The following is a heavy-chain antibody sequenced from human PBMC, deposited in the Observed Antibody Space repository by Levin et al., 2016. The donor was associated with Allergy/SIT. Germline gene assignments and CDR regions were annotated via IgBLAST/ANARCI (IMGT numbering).Heavy chain of an antibody. Sequence: SETLSLTCTVSGGSISSSDYYWGWIRQPPGKGLEWIGTIYYTGRTYYNPSLKSRVTISADMSKNQFSLKLTSVTAADTAVYYCARKGYSRGFYECWDYWGQGTLVTVSS. V-gene: IGHV4-39*01. CDR2: IYYTGRT. D-gene: IGHD3-22*01. CDR1: GGSISSSDYY. CDR3: ARKGYSRGFYECWDY. J-gene: IGHJ4*02.